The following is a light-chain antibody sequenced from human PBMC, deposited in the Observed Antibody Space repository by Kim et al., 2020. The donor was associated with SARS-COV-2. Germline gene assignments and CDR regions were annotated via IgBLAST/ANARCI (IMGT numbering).Light chain of an antibody. Sequence: DIQMTQSPSTLSASLGDRVTITCRASQSISTWLAWYQQKPGKAPKLLIYKASSLESGVPSRFSGSGSGTEFSLTISSLQPDDFATYYCQLYNSYSRTFGQGTKVDIK. J-gene: IGKJ1*01. CDR1: QSISTW. CDR3: QLYNSYSRT. V-gene: IGKV1-5*03. CDR2: KAS.